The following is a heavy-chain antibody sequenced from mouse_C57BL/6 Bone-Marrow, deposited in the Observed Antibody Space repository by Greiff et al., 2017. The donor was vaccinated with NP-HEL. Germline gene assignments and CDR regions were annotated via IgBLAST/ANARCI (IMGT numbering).Heavy chain of an antibody. CDR2: ISDGGSYT. D-gene: IGHD2-14*01. V-gene: IGHV5-4*01. CDR3: ARDVRPYFDY. J-gene: IGHJ2*01. CDR1: GFTFSSYA. Sequence: EVKLMESGGGLVKPGGSLKLSCAASGFTFSSYAMSWVRQTPEKRLAWVATISDGGSYTYYPDNVKGRFTISRDNAKNNLYLQMSHLKSEDTAMYYCARDVRPYFDYWGQGTTLTVSS.